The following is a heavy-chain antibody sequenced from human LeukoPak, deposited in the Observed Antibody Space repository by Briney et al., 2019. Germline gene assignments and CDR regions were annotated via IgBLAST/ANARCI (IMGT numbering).Heavy chain of an antibody. J-gene: IGHJ4*02. V-gene: IGHV4-31*03. CDR2: IYYSGST. CDR1: GGSISSGGYD. Sequence: SQTLSLTCTVSGGSISSGGYDWSWIRQHPGKGLEWIGYIYYSGSTYYNPSLKSRVTISVDTSKNQFSLKLSPVTAADTAVYYCARFDPRAYYYDSSGYPQEPKIDHWGQGTLVTVSS. D-gene: IGHD3-22*01. CDR3: ARFDPRAYYYDSSGYPQEPKIDH.